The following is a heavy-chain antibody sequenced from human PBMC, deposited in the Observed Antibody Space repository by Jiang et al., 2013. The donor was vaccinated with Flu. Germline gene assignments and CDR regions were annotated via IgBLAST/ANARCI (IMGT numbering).Heavy chain of an antibody. CDR1: GGSISSSSYY. J-gene: IGHJ4*02. CDR2: IYYSGST. CDR3: LALSRLGRQEDY. V-gene: IGHV4-39*01. D-gene: IGHD3-16*01. Sequence: LLKPSETLSLTCTVSGGSISSSSYYWGWIRQPPGKGLEWIGSIYYSGSTYYNPSLKSRVTISVDTSKNQFSLKLSSVTAADTAVYYCLALSRLGRQEDYWGQGTLVTVSS.